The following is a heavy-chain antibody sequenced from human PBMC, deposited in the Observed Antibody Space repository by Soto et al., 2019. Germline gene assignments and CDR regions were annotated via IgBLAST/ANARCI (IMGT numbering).Heavy chain of an antibody. J-gene: IGHJ4*02. CDR2: INPSGGST. Sequence: QVQLVQSGAEVKKPGASVKVSCKASGYTFTSYYMHWVRQAPGQGLEWMGIINPSGGSTSYAQKFQGRVTMTRDTYTSTVYMELSSLRSEDTAVYYCARDWQYDSSGYDLDYWGQGTLVTVSS. D-gene: IGHD3-22*01. CDR1: GYTFTSYY. V-gene: IGHV1-46*01. CDR3: ARDWQYDSSGYDLDY.